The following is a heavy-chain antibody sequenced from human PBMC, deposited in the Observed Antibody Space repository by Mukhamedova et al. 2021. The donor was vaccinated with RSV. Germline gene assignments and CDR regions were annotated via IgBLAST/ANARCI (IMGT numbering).Heavy chain of an antibody. CDR3: AKGKSIAVAGTFAY. Sequence: GLEWMGWISAYNGNTNYAQKLQGRVTMTTDTSTSTAYMELRSLRSDDTAVYYCAKGKSIAVAGTFAYWGQGTLVTVSS. CDR2: ISAYNGNT. J-gene: IGHJ4*02. V-gene: IGHV1-18*01. D-gene: IGHD6-19*01.